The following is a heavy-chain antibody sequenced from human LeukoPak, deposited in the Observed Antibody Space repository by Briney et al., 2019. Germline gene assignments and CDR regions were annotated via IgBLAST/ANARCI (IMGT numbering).Heavy chain of an antibody. CDR3: ARDRRITIFGVVITDNFDY. V-gene: IGHV3-74*01. Sequence: PGGSLRLSCAASGFTFSSYWMHWVRQAPGKGLVWVSRINNDGSSTSYADSVKGRFTISRDNAKNTLYLQMNSLRAEDTAVYYCARDRRITIFGVVITDNFDYWGQGTLVTVSS. CDR2: INNDGSST. J-gene: IGHJ4*02. D-gene: IGHD3-3*01. CDR1: GFTFSSYW.